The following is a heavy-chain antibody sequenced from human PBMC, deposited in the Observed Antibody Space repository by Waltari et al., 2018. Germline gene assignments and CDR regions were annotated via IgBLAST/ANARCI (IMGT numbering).Heavy chain of an antibody. D-gene: IGHD1-7*01. CDR3: ARGYKWNSGAIDP. Sequence: QLQLQQWGAGLLKPSETLSLTCAVYGGSFSGYYWSWIPQPPGKGLEWIGEINHSGSTNYNPSLRSRVTTSVDTSKNQISLKLSSVTAADTAVYYCARGYKWNSGAIDPWGQGTLVTVSS. CDR2: INHSGST. V-gene: IGHV4-34*01. J-gene: IGHJ5*02. CDR1: GGSFSGYY.